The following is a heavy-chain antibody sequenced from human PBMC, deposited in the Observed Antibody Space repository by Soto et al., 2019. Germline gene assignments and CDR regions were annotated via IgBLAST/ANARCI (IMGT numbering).Heavy chain of an antibody. CDR2: IYWDDDK. Sequence: QITLKESGPTLVRPTQTLTRTCTFSGFSLSPTGVGVGWISQPPGKALEWLALIYWDDDKRYSPSLKSRLTITKDTSNNEVITTMTNMDTVDTDTYYCAQSLSDYGLGPERANSFRPWGQGTLVTVSS. CDR3: AQSLSDYGLGPERANSFRP. D-gene: IGHD3-10*01. CDR1: GFSLSPTGVG. V-gene: IGHV2-5*02. J-gene: IGHJ5*02.